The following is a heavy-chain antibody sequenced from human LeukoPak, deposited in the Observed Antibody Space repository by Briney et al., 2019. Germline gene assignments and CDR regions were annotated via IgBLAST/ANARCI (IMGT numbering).Heavy chain of an antibody. D-gene: IGHD2-2*01. Sequence: ASVKVSCKASGYTFTGYYMHWVRQAPGQGLEWMGWINPNTGATDIAQKFQGRVTMTRDTSISAAYMELSRLRSDDTAVYYCTIDLRSYIICYEDYCNGMAVWGQGTTVTVSS. V-gene: IGHV1-2*02. CDR2: INPNTGAT. CDR3: TIDLRSYIICYEDYCNGMAV. CDR1: GYTFTGYY. J-gene: IGHJ6*02.